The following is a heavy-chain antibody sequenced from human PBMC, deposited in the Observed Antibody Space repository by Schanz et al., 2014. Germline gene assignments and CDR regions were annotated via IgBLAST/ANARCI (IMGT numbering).Heavy chain of an antibody. Sequence: VQLVESGGGVVQPGGSLRLSCVGSGYSFSDYDMYWIRQAPGKGLGWLAFLRSDGSRRDYADSVKGRFTISRDNSRNTLSLQMSSLRPEDTAVYYCAKDPPRRVRTPIKPTLDYWGQGTRVTVS. V-gene: IGHV3-30*02. CDR1: GYSFSDYD. CDR3: AKDPPRRVRTPIKPTLDY. CDR2: LRSDGSRR. D-gene: IGHD3-10*01. J-gene: IGHJ4*02.